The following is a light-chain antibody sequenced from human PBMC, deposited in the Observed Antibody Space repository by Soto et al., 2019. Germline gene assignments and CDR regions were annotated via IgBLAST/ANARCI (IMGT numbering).Light chain of an antibody. V-gene: IGLV2-23*01. CDR3: CSYAGSSTYVV. Sequence: QSLLTQPASVSGSPGQSITISCTGTSSDVGSYNLVSWYQQHPGKAPKLMIYEGSKRPSGVSNRFSGSKSGNTASLTISGFQAEDEADYYCCSYAGSSTYVVVGGGTKVTV. J-gene: IGLJ2*01. CDR2: EGS. CDR1: SSDVGSYNL.